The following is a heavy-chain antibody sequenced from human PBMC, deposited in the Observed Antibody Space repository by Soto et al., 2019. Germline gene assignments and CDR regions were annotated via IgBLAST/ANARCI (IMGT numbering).Heavy chain of an antibody. CDR1: GFTFSSYA. V-gene: IGHV3-30-3*01. J-gene: IGHJ4*02. Sequence: GGSLRLSCAASGFTFSSYAMHWVRQAPGKGLEWVAVISYDGSNKYYADSVKGRFTISRDNSKNTLYLQMNSLRAEDTAVYYCARGYSSSWYYFDYWGQGTLVTVSS. D-gene: IGHD6-13*01. CDR2: ISYDGSNK. CDR3: ARGYSSSWYYFDY.